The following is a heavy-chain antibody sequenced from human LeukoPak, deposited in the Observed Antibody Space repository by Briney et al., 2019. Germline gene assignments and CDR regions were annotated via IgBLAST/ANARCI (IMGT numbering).Heavy chain of an antibody. CDR2: ISYDGSNK. J-gene: IGHJ6*02. CDR3: ARGFTIFGAYGMDV. Sequence: PGRSLRLSCAASGFTFSSYAMHWVRQAPGKGLEWVAVISYDGSNKYYADSVKGRFTISRDNSKNMLYLQMNSLRAEDTAVYYCARGFTIFGAYGMDVWGQGTTVTVSS. CDR1: GFTFSSYA. V-gene: IGHV3-30*04. D-gene: IGHD3-3*01.